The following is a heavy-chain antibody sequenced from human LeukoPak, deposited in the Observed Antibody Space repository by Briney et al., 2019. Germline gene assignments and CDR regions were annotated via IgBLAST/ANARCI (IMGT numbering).Heavy chain of an antibody. CDR2: IYYSGST. Sequence: PSETLSVTCTVSGGSISSSSYYWGWIRQPPGKGLEWIGSIYYSGSTYYNPSLKSRVTIFVDTSKNQFSLKLNSVTAADTAVYYCARDRYDSSGYYYRPTFDYWGQGTLVTVSS. V-gene: IGHV4-39*01. D-gene: IGHD3-22*01. CDR1: GGSISSSSYY. CDR3: ARDRYDSSGYYYRPTFDY. J-gene: IGHJ4*02.